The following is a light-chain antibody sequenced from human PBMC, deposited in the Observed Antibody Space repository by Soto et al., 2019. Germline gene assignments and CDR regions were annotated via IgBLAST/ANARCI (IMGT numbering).Light chain of an antibody. CDR3: QHYGGSPRT. V-gene: IGKV3-20*01. Sequence: EIVLTQSPGTLSLSPGERATLSCRDSQFFRSRYLALYQLKSGQAPRLLFFDAFNRATGIPDRFSGSGFGTDFTFTFSRLEPEDFAVYYCQHYGGSPRTFGQGTKVDIK. CDR2: DAF. CDR1: QFFRSRY. J-gene: IGKJ1*01.